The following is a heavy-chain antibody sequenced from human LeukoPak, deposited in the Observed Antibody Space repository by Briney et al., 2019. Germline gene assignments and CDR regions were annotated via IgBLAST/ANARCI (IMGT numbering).Heavy chain of an antibody. CDR3: VRDPSGSGFAFDS. J-gene: IGHJ4*02. Sequence: GGSLRLSCAASGLIFSNDAMHWVRQAPGKGLEWVAFIWFDGSNKHYADSVKGRFTISRDNSEDTLYLQMNSLRAEDTAVYYCVRDPSGSGFAFDSWGQGALVTVSS. V-gene: IGHV3-33*01. CDR2: IWFDGSNK. D-gene: IGHD1-1*01. CDR1: GLIFSNDA.